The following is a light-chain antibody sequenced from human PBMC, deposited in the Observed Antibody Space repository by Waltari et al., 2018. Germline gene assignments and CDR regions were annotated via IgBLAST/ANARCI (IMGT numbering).Light chain of an antibody. CDR2: WAS. Sequence: DVVMTQSPDSLAVSLGERATNNGKSSQSLLYTSNNKNYLAWYQQKPGQPPKILIYWASIRESGVPDRFSGSGSGTDFTLPISCLQAEDVASYFCLQYLHTPRTFGQGTKVEIK. CDR1: QSLLYTSNNKNY. J-gene: IGKJ1*01. V-gene: IGKV4-1*01. CDR3: LQYLHTPRT.